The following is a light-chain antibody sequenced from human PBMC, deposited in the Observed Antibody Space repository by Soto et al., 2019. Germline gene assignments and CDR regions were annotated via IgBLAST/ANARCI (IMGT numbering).Light chain of an antibody. Sequence: LTQPRSVSGSPGQSVTLSCTGTSSDVGGYNYVSWYQPHPGKAPKLMIYDVSKRPSGVPDRFSGSKSGNTASLTIAGLQSEDEADYYCCSYAGSYTFYVFGTGTKLTVL. CDR3: CSYAGSYTFYV. CDR2: DVS. V-gene: IGLV2-11*01. CDR1: SSDVGGYNY. J-gene: IGLJ1*01.